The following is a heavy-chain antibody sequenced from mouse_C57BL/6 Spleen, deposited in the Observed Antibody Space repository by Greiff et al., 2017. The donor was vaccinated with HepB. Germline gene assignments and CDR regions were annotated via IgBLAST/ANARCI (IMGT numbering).Heavy chain of an antibody. CDR3: ARSNYYGSSFCWYFDV. V-gene: IGHV1-39*01. D-gene: IGHD1-1*01. CDR2: INPNYGTT. J-gene: IGHJ1*03. CDR1: GYSFTDYN. Sequence: EVQLQQSGPELVKPGASVKISCKASGYSFTDYNMNWVNQSHGKSLEWIGVINPNYGTTSYNQKFKGKATLTVDQSSSTAYMQRNSLTSEDSAVYYCARSNYYGSSFCWYFDVWGTGTTVTVSS.